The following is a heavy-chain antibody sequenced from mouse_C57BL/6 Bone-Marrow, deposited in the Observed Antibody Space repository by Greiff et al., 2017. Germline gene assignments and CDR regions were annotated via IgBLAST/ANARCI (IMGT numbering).Heavy chain of an antibody. CDR1: GYTFTSYW. D-gene: IGHD1-1*01. CDR2: IHPNRGST. J-gene: IGHJ1*03. V-gene: IGHV1-64*01. CDR3: ARRDYYGSRYWYFDV. Sequence: QVQLQQPGAELVKPGASVKLSCKASGYTFTSYWMHWVKQRPGQGLEWIGMIHPNRGSTNYNEKFKSKATLTVDKSSSTAYMQLSSLTSEDSAVYYCARRDYYGSRYWYFDVWGTGTTGTVSS.